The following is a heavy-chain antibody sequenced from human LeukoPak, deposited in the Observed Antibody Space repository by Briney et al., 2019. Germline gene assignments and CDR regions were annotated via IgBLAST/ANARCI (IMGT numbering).Heavy chain of an antibody. CDR3: ARPTSVTTNSYFDG. Sequence: PGGSLRLSCAASGFTFSSYRMNWVRQAPGKGLERVSSITSSSSSMYYADSVKGRFTISRDNAKNSLYLQMNSLRAEDTAVYYCARPTSVTTNSYFDGWAREPWSPSPQ. D-gene: IGHD4-17*01. V-gene: IGHV3-21*01. J-gene: IGHJ4*02. CDR2: ITSSSSSM. CDR1: GFTFSSYR.